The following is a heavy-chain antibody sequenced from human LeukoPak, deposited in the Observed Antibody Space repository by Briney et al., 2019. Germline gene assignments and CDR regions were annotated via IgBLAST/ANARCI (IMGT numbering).Heavy chain of an antibody. D-gene: IGHD4-17*01. Sequence: SETLSLTCTVFGGPISSYFCSWIRQPPGKGLEWIGYLYYGETTNYNPSLKSRVTISVDTSKNQFSLKLSSVTAADTAVYYCARGGYGDSPFDYWGQGTLVTVSS. V-gene: IGHV4-59*01. CDR3: ARGGYGDSPFDY. J-gene: IGHJ4*02. CDR2: LYYGETT. CDR1: GGPISSYF.